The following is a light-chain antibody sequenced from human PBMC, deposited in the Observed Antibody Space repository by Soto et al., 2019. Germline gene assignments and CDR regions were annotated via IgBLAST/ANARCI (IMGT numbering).Light chain of an antibody. CDR2: QVT. J-gene: IGLJ1*01. CDR3: YLFTGSSTSLVV. V-gene: IGLV2-23*02. Sequence: QSALTQPASVSESPGQSITISCTGTSRDIGTSNLVSWYHQYPGKAPKLMIYQVTKRPSGISYRFSGSKSGNTASLTNSGLQPEDDADYYSYLFTGSSTSLVVFGTGTKVTVL. CDR1: SRDIGTSNL.